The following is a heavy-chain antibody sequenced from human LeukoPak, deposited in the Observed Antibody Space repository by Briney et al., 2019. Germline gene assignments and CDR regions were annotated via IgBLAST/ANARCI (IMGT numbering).Heavy chain of an antibody. Sequence: PGGSLRLSCAASGFSLSSYAMSWVRQAPGKGLEWVSAISGSGGSTYYADSVKGRFTISRDNSKKTLYLQMNSLRAEDTAVYYCAKDYGSWPYYLDYRGQGTLVTVSS. D-gene: IGHD6-13*01. J-gene: IGHJ4*02. CDR2: ISGSGGST. V-gene: IGHV3-23*01. CDR3: AKDYGSWPYYLDY. CDR1: GFSLSSYA.